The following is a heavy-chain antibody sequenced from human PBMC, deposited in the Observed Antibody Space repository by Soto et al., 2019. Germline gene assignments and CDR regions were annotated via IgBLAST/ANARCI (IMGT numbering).Heavy chain of an antibody. J-gene: IGHJ4*02. CDR3: AQTHGWPGFDY. D-gene: IGHD6-19*01. CDR1: GGSISSRY. CDR2: IYNGEST. Sequence: QVQLQESSRGLVKPSETMSLTCTASGGSISSRYWNWIRQPPGKGLEWIGHIYNGESTNYNPSLKSRVTISVDTSKNQFSLKLGSVTAADTAVYYCAQTHGWPGFDYWGQGILVTVSS. V-gene: IGHV4-59*01.